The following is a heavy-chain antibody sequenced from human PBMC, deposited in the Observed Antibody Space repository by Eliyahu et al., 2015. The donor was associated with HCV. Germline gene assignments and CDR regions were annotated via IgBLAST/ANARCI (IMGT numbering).Heavy chain of an antibody. Sequence: ATSGFTFSSYSMNWVRQAPGKGLEWVSSISSSSSYIYYADSVKGRFTISRDNAKNSLYLQMNSLRAEDTAVYYCARGVRGGITIFGVVIMGAFDIWGQGTMVTVSS. D-gene: IGHD3-3*01. J-gene: IGHJ3*02. CDR2: ISSSSSYI. CDR3: ARGVRGGITIFGVVIMGAFDI. CDR1: GFTFSSYS. V-gene: IGHV3-21*01.